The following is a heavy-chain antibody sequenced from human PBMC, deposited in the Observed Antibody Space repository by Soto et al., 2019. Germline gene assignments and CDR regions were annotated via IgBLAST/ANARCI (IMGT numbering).Heavy chain of an antibody. V-gene: IGHV1-8*01. CDR2: MNPNSGNT. D-gene: IGHD2-15*01. CDR3: ATRYCSGGGCYNWSEP. J-gene: IGHJ5*02. CDR1: GYTFTSYD. Sequence: ASVKVSCKASGYTFTSYDINWVRQATGQGLEWMGWMNPNSGNTGYAQKFQGRVSMTRNTSISTAYMELSSLRSEDTAVYYCATRYCSGGGCYNWSEPWGQGTLVNVSS.